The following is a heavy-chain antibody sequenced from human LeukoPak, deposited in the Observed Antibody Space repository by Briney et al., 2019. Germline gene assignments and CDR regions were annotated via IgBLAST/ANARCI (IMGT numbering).Heavy chain of an antibody. CDR1: GGSISSYY. D-gene: IGHD3-10*01. CDR2: IYYSGST. V-gene: IGHV4-59*01. Sequence: SETLSLTCTVSGGSISSYYWSWLRQPPGKGLEWIGYIYYSGSTNYNPSLKSRVTISVDTSKSQFSLKLNSVTAADTAVYFCATRRGFELFFDLWGQGTRVTVSS. CDR3: ATRRGFELFFDL. J-gene: IGHJ4*02.